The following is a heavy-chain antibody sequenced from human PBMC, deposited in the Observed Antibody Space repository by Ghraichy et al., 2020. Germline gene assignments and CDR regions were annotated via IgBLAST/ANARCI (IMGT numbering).Heavy chain of an antibody. D-gene: IGHD1-26*01. CDR2: IYHTGST. CDR3: ARSFDSGSYPIDY. Sequence: LSLKCTVSGYCMSSGYYWDWIRQSPGKRLEWIAHIYHTGSTYYNPSLKSRVTISVDTSKNQFSLKLGSVTAADTAVYYCARSFDSGSYPIDYWGQGTLVTVSS. CDR1: GYCMSSGYY. J-gene: IGHJ4*02. V-gene: IGHV4-38-2*02.